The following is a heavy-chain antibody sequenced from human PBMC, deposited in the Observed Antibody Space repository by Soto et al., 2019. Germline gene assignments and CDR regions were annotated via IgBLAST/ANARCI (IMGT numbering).Heavy chain of an antibody. D-gene: IGHD3-16*01. V-gene: IGHV4-59*01. Sequence: SETLSLTCTVSGGSISSYYWSWIRQPPGKGLEWIGYIYYSGSTNYNPSLKSRVTISEDTSKNQFSLKLSSVTAADTAVYYCARLRSYYYAMDVWGQGTTVTVS. CDR3: ARLRSYYYAMDV. CDR2: IYYSGST. CDR1: GGSISSYY. J-gene: IGHJ6*02.